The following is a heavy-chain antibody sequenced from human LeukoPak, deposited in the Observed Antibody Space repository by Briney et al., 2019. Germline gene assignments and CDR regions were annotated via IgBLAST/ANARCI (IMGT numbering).Heavy chain of an antibody. J-gene: IGHJ4*02. D-gene: IGHD2-2*01. CDR2: IISIFGTA. Sequence: AAVKVSCKASGGTFRSYAISWVRQAAAQGLEWMGGIISIFGTANYAQKFQGRVTITADESTSTAYMELSSLRSEDTAVYYCARAHQYCSSTSCPDFDYWGEGTLVTVSS. V-gene: IGHV1-69*01. CDR1: GGTFRSYA. CDR3: ARAHQYCSSTSCPDFDY.